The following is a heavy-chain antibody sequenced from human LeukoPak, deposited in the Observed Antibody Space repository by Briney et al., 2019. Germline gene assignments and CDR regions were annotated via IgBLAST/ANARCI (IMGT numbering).Heavy chain of an antibody. CDR3: ARLGGGTTVTT. V-gene: IGHV3-53*01. CDR2: IYTGGNT. D-gene: IGHD4-17*01. Sequence: PGGSLRLSCAASGFTVDSNYLSWVRQAPGKGLEWVSTIYTGGNTYYAASVKGRFTISRDFSKNTVFLHMNSLRAEDTALYYCARLGGGTTVTTWGQGTLVTVSS. CDR1: GFTVDSNY. J-gene: IGHJ5*02.